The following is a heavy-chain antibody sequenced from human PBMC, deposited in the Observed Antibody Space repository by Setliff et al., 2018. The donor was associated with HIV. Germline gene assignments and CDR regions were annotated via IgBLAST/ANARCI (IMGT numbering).Heavy chain of an antibody. CDR2: IYHSGST. CDR1: GGSVSSPSYYW. Sequence: SETLSLTCAVSGGSVSSPSYYWWSWVRQSPGKGLEWIGEIYHSGSTHYNPSLQSRVTISVDKSKNQFSLMLDSVTAADTAVYYCARNSQKGIQPLLLASWGPGTLVTVS. V-gene: IGHV4-4*02. CDR3: ARNSQKGIQPLLLAS. J-gene: IGHJ4*02. D-gene: IGHD1-1*01.